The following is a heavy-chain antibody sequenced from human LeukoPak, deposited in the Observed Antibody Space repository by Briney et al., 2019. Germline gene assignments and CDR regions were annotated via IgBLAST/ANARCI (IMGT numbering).Heavy chain of an antibody. CDR2: ISRSGSTK. J-gene: IGHJ6*03. V-gene: IGHV3-11*04. CDR1: GFTFSDYN. CDR3: AREDYYYYYMDV. Sequence: GGSLRLSCAASGFTFSDYNMRWIRQAPGKGLEWVSSISRSGSTKYYADSVKGRFTISRDNAKNSLYLQMNSLRAEDTAVYYCAREDYYYYYMDVWGKGTTVTVSS.